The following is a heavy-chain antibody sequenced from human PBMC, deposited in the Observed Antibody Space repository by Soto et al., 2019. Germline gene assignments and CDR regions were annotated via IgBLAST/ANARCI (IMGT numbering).Heavy chain of an antibody. D-gene: IGHD4-17*01. J-gene: IGHJ4*02. CDR3: ASLTTVTLGFDY. V-gene: IGHV4-59*12. CDR1: GGSISSYY. Sequence: SETLSLTCTVSGGSISSYYWSWIRQPPGKGLEWIGEIYHSGSTNYNPSLKSRVTISVDKSKNQFSLKLSSVTAADTAVYYCASLTTVTLGFDYWGQGTLVTVSS. CDR2: IYHSGST.